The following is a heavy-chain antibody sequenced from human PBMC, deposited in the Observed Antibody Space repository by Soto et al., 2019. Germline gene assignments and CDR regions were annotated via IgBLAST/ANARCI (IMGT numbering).Heavy chain of an antibody. V-gene: IGHV4-31*03. J-gene: IGHJ6*03. CDR3: ARHGASGYYGAGSYLPIYYYYMDG. Sequence: PSETLSLTCTVSGGSISSGGYYWSWIRQHPGKGLEWIGYIYYSGSTYYNPSLKSRVTISVDTSKNQFSLKLSSVTAADTAVYYCARHGASGYYGAGSYLPIYYYYMDGWGKGTTVTVSS. CDR1: GGSISSGGYY. D-gene: IGHD3-10*01. CDR2: IYYSGST.